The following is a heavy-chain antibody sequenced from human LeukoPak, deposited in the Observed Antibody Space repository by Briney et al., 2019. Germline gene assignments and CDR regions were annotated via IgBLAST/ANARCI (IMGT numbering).Heavy chain of an antibody. CDR3: AKESGYERDFDY. CDR2: IWYDGSNK. V-gene: IGHV3-33*06. D-gene: IGHD3-3*01. CDR1: GFTFSSHG. J-gene: IGHJ4*02. Sequence: GGSLRLSCAASGFTFSSHGLHWVRPAPGKGLAGVGVIWYDGSNKYYADSVRGRFTLPRQNSKNTLYLQMNSLRAEDTAVYYCAKESGYERDFDYWGQGTLVTVSS.